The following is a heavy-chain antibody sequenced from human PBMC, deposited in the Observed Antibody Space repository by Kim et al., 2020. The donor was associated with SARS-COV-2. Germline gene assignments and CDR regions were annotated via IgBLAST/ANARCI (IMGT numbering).Heavy chain of an antibody. J-gene: IGHJ6*02. CDR1: GGTFSSYA. CDR2: IIPIFGTA. CDR3: ARLTPYCGGDCFSTYDPPWRESVLGYYYYYGMDV. D-gene: IGHD2-21*02. Sequence: SVKVSCKASGGTFSSYAISWVRQAPGQGLEWMGGIIPIFGTANYAQKFQGRVTITADESTSTAYMELSSLRSEDTAVYYCARLTPYCGGDCFSTYDPPWRESVLGYYYYYGMDVWGQGTTVTVSS. V-gene: IGHV1-69*13.